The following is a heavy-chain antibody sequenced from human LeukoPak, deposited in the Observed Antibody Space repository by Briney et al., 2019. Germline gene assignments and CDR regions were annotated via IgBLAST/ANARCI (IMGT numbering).Heavy chain of an antibody. Sequence: PGGSLRLSCAASGFTFSSYSMNWVRQPPGKGLEWIGSIYYSGSTYYNPSLKSRVTISVDTSKNQFSLKLSSVTAADTAVYYCACHSGYSYGLGAFDIWGQGTMVTVSS. CDR1: GFTFSSYSMN. CDR2: IYYSGST. V-gene: IGHV4-59*05. CDR3: ACHSGYSYGLGAFDI. D-gene: IGHD5-18*01. J-gene: IGHJ3*02.